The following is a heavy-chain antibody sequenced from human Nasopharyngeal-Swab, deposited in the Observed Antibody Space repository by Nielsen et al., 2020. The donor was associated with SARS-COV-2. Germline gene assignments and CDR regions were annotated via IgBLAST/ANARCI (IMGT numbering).Heavy chain of an antibody. CDR2: INHSGST. V-gene: IGHV4-39*07. D-gene: IGHD3-22*01. CDR3: ARGHYRSYYYDSSGYYYFFDY. CDR1: GGSISSSSYY. Sequence: SETLSLTCTVSGGSISSSSYYWSWIRQPPGKGLEWIGEINHSGSTNYNPSLKSRVTISVDTSKNQFSLKLSSVTAADTAVYYCARGHYRSYYYDSSGYYYFFDYWGQGTLVTVSS. J-gene: IGHJ4*02.